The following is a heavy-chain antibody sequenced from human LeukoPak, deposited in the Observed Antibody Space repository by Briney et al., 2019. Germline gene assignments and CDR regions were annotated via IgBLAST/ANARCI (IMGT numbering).Heavy chain of an antibody. CDR1: KFSFSSYW. CDR3: ARMGGTGYFDY. Sequence: GGSLRLSCAASKFSFSSYWMHWVRQAPGKGLVWVSRINSDGSRTNYADSVKGRFTISRENSKNTLYLQMNSLRAEDTAVYHCARMGGTGYFDYWGQGTVVTVSS. CDR2: INSDGSRT. J-gene: IGHJ4*02. V-gene: IGHV3-74*01. D-gene: IGHD1-26*01.